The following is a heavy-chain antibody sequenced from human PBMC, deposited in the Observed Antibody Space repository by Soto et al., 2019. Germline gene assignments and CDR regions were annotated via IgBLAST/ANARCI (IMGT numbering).Heavy chain of an antibody. CDR1: GFTFSYYG. J-gene: IGHJ6*02. Sequence: PGGSLRLSCVVSGFTFSYYGMHWVRQAPGKGLEWVAVISYDESNKYYADSVKGRFTISRDNSKNTLYLQMNSLRGEDTAVYYCAKEKERIAVAGTYYYYYGMDVWGRGTTVTVSS. D-gene: IGHD6-19*01. V-gene: IGHV3-30*18. CDR3: AKEKERIAVAGTYYYYYGMDV. CDR2: ISYDESNK.